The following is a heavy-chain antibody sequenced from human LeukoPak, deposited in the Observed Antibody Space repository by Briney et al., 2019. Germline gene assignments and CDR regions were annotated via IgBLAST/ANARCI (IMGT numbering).Heavy chain of an antibody. CDR1: GGTFSSYA. Sequence: SVKVSCEASGGTFSSYAISWVRQAPGQGLEWMGGIIPIFGTANYAQTFQGRVTITTDESTSTAYMELSSLRSEDTAVYYCARGEAGEYQLRVFTYFDYWGQGTLVTVSS. D-gene: IGHD2-2*01. V-gene: IGHV1-69*05. CDR3: ARGEAGEYQLRVFTYFDY. J-gene: IGHJ4*02. CDR2: IIPIFGTA.